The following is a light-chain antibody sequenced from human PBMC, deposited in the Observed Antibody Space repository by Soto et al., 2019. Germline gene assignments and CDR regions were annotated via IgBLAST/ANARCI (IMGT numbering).Light chain of an antibody. J-gene: IGLJ7*01. CDR1: SSNIGNNY. CDR2: DNN. V-gene: IGLV1-51*01. Sequence: QSVLTQPPSVSVAPGQKVTISCSGSSSNIGNNYVSWYQQLPGTAPKLLIYDNNKRPSGIPDRFSGSKSGTSATLAITGLQAGDEAGYYCGTWDSSLSAAVFGGGTQLTVL. CDR3: GTWDSSLSAAV.